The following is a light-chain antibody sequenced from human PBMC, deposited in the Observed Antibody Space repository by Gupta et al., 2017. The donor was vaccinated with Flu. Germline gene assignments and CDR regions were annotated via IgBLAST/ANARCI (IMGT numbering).Light chain of an antibody. CDR1: QSIHYN. CDR3: QQYKHWPPDT. CDR2: GTF. J-gene: IGKJ2*01. V-gene: IGKV3-15*01. Sequence: ETVMTQPPATLSVSPGERATLSCRASQSIHYNLAWYQQKPGQAPRLLIYGTFTRAAGVPARFSGSGYGTEFTLTISSGQSEDVAVYYCQQYKHWPPDTFGQGTKMEIK.